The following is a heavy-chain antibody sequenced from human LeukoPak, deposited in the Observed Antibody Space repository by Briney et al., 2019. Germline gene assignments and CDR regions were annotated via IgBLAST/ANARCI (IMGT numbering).Heavy chain of an antibody. J-gene: IGHJ6*03. Sequence: GGSLRLSCAASGFTVSSNYMSWVRQGPGKGLECVSVISNDGDTYYADSVKGRFTISRDTSKNTLYLQMNSLRAEDTAVYYCARDYSGLGYYYYMDVWGKGTTVTISS. CDR3: ARDYSGLGYYYYMDV. V-gene: IGHV3-66*01. D-gene: IGHD6-19*01. CDR1: GFTVSSNY. CDR2: ISNDGDT.